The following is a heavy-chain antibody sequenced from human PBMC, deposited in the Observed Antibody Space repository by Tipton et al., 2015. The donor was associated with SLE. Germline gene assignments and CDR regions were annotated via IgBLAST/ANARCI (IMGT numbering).Heavy chain of an antibody. J-gene: IGHJ3*02. CDR1: GGSISSSSYY. CDR3: ARVETDSGSYGAFDI. Sequence: TLSLTCTVSGGSISSSSYYWGWIRQPPGKGLEWIGSIYYSGSTYYNPSLKSRVTISVDTSKNQFSLKLSSVTAADTAVYYCARVETDSGSYGAFDIWGQGTMVTVSS. D-gene: IGHD1-26*01. V-gene: IGHV4-39*01. CDR2: IYYSGST.